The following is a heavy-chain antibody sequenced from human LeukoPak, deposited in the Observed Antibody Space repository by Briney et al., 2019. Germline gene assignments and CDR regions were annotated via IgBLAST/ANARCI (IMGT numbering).Heavy chain of an antibody. J-gene: IGHJ4*02. D-gene: IGHD5-12*01. CDR3: ARGVATIDYYFDY. V-gene: IGHV1-46*01. Sequence: ASVKVSCKVSGHTLSESVMSWVRQAPGQGLEWMGIINPSGGSTSYAQKFQGRVTMTRDTSTSTVYMELSSLRSEDTAVYYCARGVATIDYYFDYWGQGTLVIVSS. CDR2: INPSGGST. CDR1: GHTLSESV.